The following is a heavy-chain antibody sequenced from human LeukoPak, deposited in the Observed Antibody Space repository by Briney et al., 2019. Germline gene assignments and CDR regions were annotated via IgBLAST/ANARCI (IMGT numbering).Heavy chain of an antibody. D-gene: IGHD1-26*01. J-gene: IGHJ4*02. CDR2: ITDSGDGT. CDR1: GFTFSSSA. V-gene: IGHV3-23*01. Sequence: GGSLRLSCAASGFTFSSSAMSWVRQAPGKGLEWVSSITDSGDGTYYADSVKGRFTISRDDSKNTLFLQMNSLRAEDTAVYYCAKDSPVATGWGQGTLVTVSS. CDR3: AKDSPVATG.